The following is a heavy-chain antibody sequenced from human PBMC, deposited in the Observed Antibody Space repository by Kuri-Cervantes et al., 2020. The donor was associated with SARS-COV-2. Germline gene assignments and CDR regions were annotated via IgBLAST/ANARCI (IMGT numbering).Heavy chain of an antibody. J-gene: IGHJ5*02. CDR1: GYTFTSYG. CDR2: ISAYNGNT. CDR3: ARNFGADYDSWSGYSDTVGWFDP. Sequence: ASVKVSCKASGYTFTSYGISWVRQAPGQGLEWMGWISAYNGNTNYAQKLQGRVTMTTDTSTSTVYMELSSLRSEDTAVYYCARNFGADYDSWSGYSDTVGWFDPWGQGTLVTVSS. D-gene: IGHD3-3*01. V-gene: IGHV1-18*01.